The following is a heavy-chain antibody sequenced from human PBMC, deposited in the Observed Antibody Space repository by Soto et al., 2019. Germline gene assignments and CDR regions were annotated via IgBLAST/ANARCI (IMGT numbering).Heavy chain of an antibody. Sequence: SVPMSLTCAVSGGSISSYYWSWIRQPPGKGLEWIGYIYYSGSTNYNPSLKSRVTISVDMSQNQFSLKLTSVTAADTAVYYCARHGAIYSNSWYDFDYWGQGTLVTVSS. CDR2: IYYSGST. J-gene: IGHJ4*02. D-gene: IGHD5-18*01. V-gene: IGHV4-59*08. CDR3: ARHGAIYSNSWYDFDY. CDR1: GGSISSYY.